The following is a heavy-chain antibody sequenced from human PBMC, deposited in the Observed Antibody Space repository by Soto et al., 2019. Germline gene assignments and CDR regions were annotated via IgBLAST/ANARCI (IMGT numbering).Heavy chain of an antibody. CDR1: GYTLTSYD. V-gene: IGHV1-8*01. D-gene: IGHD4-17*01. Sequence: ASVQVSCKASGYTLTSYDINWVRQATGHGREWMGWMNPNSGNTGYAQKFQGRVTMTRNTSIGTAYMELSRLRSEDTAVYYCARGGVYGPGAHWFDPWGQGTLVTVSS. CDR2: MNPNSGNT. J-gene: IGHJ5*02. CDR3: ARGGVYGPGAHWFDP.